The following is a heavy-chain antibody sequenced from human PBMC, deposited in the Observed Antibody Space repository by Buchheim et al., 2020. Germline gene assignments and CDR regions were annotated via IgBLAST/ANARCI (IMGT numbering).Heavy chain of an antibody. CDR2: ISYDGSNK. Sequence: QVQLVESGGGVVQPGRSLRPSCAASGFTFSSYGMHWVRQAPGKGLEWVAVISYDGSNKYYADSVKGRFTISRDNSKNTLYLQMNSLRAEDTAVYYCAKGYSGYDTYFDYWGQGTL. D-gene: IGHD5-12*01. CDR3: AKGYSGYDTYFDY. CDR1: GFTFSSYG. V-gene: IGHV3-30*18. J-gene: IGHJ4*02.